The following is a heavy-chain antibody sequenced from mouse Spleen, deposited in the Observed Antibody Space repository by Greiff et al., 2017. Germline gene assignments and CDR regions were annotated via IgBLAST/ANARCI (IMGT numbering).Heavy chain of an antibody. D-gene: IGHD1-1*01. V-gene: IGHV1S81*02. CDR3: TRSYGSPLYYAMDY. CDR2: INPSNGGT. CDR1: GYTFTSYY. Sequence: VQRVESGAELVKPGASVKLSCKASGYTFTSYYMYWVKQRPGQGLEWIGGINPSNGGTNFNEKFKSKATLTVDKSSSTAYMQLSSLTSEDSAVYYCTRSYGSPLYYAMDYWGQGTSVTVSS. J-gene: IGHJ4*01.